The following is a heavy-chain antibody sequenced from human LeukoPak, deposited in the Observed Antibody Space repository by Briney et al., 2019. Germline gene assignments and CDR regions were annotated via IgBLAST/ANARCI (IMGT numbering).Heavy chain of an antibody. J-gene: IGHJ4*02. D-gene: IGHD1-26*01. CDR2: IKEDGSEE. V-gene: IGHV3-7*02. CDR3: ARGGSGNFYY. CDR1: GFTFSNYW. Sequence: TGGSLRLSCEASGFTFSNYWMSWVRQAPGKGLEWLANIKEDGSEEYYVDSVKGRFTISRDNAKNTLYLQMTSLRAEDTAVYYCARGGSGNFYYWGQGTLVTVSS.